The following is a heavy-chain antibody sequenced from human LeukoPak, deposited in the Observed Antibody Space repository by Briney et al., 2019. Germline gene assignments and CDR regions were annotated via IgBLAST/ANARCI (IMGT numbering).Heavy chain of an antibody. CDR2: IIPILGIA. CDR3: ARDPGIPYDSSGYLFQT. CDR1: GGTFSSYA. Sequence: SVKVSCKASGGTFSSYAISWVRQAPGQGLEWMGRIIPILGIANYAQKFQGRVTITADKSTSTAYMGLSSLRSEDTAVYYCARDPGIPYDSSGYLFQTWGQGTLVTVSS. D-gene: IGHD3-22*01. J-gene: IGHJ4*02. V-gene: IGHV1-69*04.